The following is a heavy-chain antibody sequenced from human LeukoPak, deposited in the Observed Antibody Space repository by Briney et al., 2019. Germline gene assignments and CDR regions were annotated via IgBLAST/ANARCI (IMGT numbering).Heavy chain of an antibody. CDR3: ARDGAYAMAV. V-gene: IGHV3-74*01. CDR2: INNDATRT. D-gene: IGHD1-26*01. Sequence: GGSLRLSCAASGSAFSRSWIHWVRQAPGKGLVWVSHINNDATRTTYADSVRGRFTISRDNAKNTVSLQMNSLRAEDTAVYYCARDGAYAMAVCGQGTTVTVSS. J-gene: IGHJ6*02. CDR1: GSAFSRSW.